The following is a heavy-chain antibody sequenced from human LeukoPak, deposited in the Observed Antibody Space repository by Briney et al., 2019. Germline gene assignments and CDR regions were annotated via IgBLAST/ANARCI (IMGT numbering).Heavy chain of an antibody. Sequence: GESLKISCQVSGHSFPSYWITWVRQVPGKGLEWMGRIAPSDSYTNYNPSFEGHVTMSVEKSITTVYLQWSSLKASDTAMYYCVRQPPGVYDTTQNWFDPWGQGALVTVSS. D-gene: IGHD3-22*01. CDR2: IAPSDSYT. J-gene: IGHJ5*02. CDR1: GHSFPSYW. V-gene: IGHV5-10-1*01. CDR3: VRQPPGVYDTTQNWFDP.